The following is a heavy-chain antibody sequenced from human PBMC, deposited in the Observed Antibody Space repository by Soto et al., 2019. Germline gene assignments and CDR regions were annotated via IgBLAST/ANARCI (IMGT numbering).Heavy chain of an antibody. V-gene: IGHV3-33*01. CDR3: ARGQINEEGLVPPPAEMDV. Sequence: PGGSLRLSCAASGFTFSSYGMHWVRQAPGKGLEWVAVIWYDGSNKYYADSVKGRFTISRDNSKNTLYLQMNSLRAEDTAVYYCARGQINEEGLVPPPAEMDVWGKGTTVTVSS. CDR1: GFTFSSYG. J-gene: IGHJ6*04. D-gene: IGHD2-21*01. CDR2: IWYDGSNK.